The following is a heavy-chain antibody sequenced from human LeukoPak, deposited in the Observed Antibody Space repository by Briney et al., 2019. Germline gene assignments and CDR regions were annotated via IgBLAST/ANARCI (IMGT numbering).Heavy chain of an antibody. CDR3: AKGPNYDSSGY. J-gene: IGHJ4*02. CDR1: GFILSDFY. D-gene: IGHD3-22*01. V-gene: IGHV3-23*01. Sequence: GGSLRLSCAASGFILSDFYMSWVRQAPGKGLVWVSTISGSGGSTYYADSVKGRFTISRDNSKKTLYLQMYSLRAEDTAVYYCAKGPNYDSSGYWGQGTLVTVSS. CDR2: ISGSGGST.